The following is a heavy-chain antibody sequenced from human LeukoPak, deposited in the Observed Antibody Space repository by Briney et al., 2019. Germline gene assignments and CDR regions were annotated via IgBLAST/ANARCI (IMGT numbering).Heavy chain of an antibody. D-gene: IGHD3-22*01. CDR1: GGSISSGGYY. CDR3: AREVGYYDSSGYFDY. V-gene: IGHV4-31*03. Sequence: SETLSLTCTVSGGSISSGGYYWSWIRQHPGKGLEWIGYIYYSGSTYSNPSLKSRVTISVDTSKNQFSLRLSSVTAADAAVYYCAREVGYYDSSGYFDYWGQGTLVTVSS. J-gene: IGHJ4*02. CDR2: IYYSGST.